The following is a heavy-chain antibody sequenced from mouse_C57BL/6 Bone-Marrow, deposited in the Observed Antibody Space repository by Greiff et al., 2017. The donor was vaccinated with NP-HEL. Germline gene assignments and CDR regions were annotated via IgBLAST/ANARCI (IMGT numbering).Heavy chain of an antibody. CDR3: AREGLTTVVGDY. V-gene: IGHV1-81*01. CDR1: GYTFTSYG. J-gene: IGHJ2*01. Sequence: LQESGAELARPGASVKLSCKASGYTFTSYGISWVKQRTGQGLEWIGEIYPRSGNTYYNEKFKGKATLTADKSSSTAYMELRSLTSEDSAVYFCAREGLTTVVGDYWGQGTTLTVSS. CDR2: IYPRSGNT. D-gene: IGHD1-1*01.